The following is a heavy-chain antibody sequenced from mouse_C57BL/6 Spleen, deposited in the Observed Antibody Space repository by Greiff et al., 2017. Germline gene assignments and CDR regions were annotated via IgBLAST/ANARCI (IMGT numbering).Heavy chain of an antibody. CDR2: IDPSDSET. D-gene: IGHD3-2*02. J-gene: IGHJ3*01. CDR3: ARALDSSGSFAY. V-gene: IGHV1-52*01. CDR1: GYTFTSYW. Sequence: QVQLQQPGAGLVRPGSSVKLSCKASGYTFTSYWMHWVKQRPIQGLEWIGNIDPSDSETHYNQKFKDKATLTVDKYSSTAYMQLSSLTSEDSAVYYCARALDSSGSFAYWGQGTLVTVSA.